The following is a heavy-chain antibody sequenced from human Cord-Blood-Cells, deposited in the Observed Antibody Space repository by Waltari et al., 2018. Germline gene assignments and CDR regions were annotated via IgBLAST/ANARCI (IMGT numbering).Heavy chain of an antibody. V-gene: IGHV3-53*02. CDR3: AREGERGAFDI. D-gene: IGHD1-1*01. CDR2: IYSGGST. CDR1: GLTVSSHS. J-gene: IGHJ3*02. Sequence: EVQLVENGGGLIQPGGSLILSCAASGLTVSSHSTSCVRQASGKGLEWVSVIYSGGSTYYADSVKGRFTISRDNSKNTLYLQMNSLRAEDTAVYYCAREGERGAFDIWGQGTMVTVSS.